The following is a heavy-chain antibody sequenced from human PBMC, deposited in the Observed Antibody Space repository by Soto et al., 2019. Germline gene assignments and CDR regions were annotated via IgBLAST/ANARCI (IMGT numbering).Heavy chain of an antibody. CDR3: AKHGSGRMNFYYYGMDV. CDR1: GFTFSGDW. D-gene: IGHD3-10*01. Sequence: GGSLRLSCAASGFTFSGDWMHWVRQAAGKGLVWVSRINMDGSSTNYADSVTGRFTISRDNSKNTLYLQMHSLRAEDTAVYYCAKHGSGRMNFYYYGMDVWGQGTTVTVSS. J-gene: IGHJ6*02. CDR2: INMDGSST. V-gene: IGHV3-74*01.